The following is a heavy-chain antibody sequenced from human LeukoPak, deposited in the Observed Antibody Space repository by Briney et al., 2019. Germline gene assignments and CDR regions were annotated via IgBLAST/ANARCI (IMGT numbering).Heavy chain of an antibody. CDR2: IYHSGST. CDR1: GYSISSGYY. D-gene: IGHD2-15*01. J-gene: IGHJ4*02. Sequence: SETLSLTCTVSGYSISSGYYWGWIRQPPGKGLEWIGSIYHSGSTYYNPSPKSRVTISVDTSKNQFSLKLSSVTAADTAVYYCARPHCSGGSCYPQIDYWGRGTLVTVSS. V-gene: IGHV4-38-2*02. CDR3: ARPHCSGGSCYPQIDY.